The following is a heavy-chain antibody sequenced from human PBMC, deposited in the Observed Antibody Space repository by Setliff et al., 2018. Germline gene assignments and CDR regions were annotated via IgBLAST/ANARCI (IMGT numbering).Heavy chain of an antibody. Sequence: SETLSLTCAVYVGSFDKYYWTWIRQAPGKGLEWIGEIKYDGGTNYNPSLKSRVTISADTSVNQFSLRLTAVTAADTAVYYCARGCYYGDYVGARFAYFDYWGQGTLVTVSS. V-gene: IGHV4-34*01. J-gene: IGHJ4*02. CDR2: IKYDGGT. CDR1: VGSFDKYY. D-gene: IGHD4-17*01. CDR3: ARGCYYGDYVGARFAYFDY.